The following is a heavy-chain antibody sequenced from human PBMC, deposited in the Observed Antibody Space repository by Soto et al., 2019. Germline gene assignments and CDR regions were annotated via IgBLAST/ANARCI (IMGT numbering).Heavy chain of an antibody. CDR1: GGTFSSYA. CDR3: ARDSRPYCSGGSCYSVYYYYYGMDV. CDR2: IIPIFGTA. Sequence: QVQLVQSGAEVKKPGSSVKVSCKASGGTFSSYAISWVRQAPGQGLEWMGGIIPIFGTANYAQKFQGRVTITADESTSTAYMELSSLRSEDTAVYYCARDSRPYCSGGSCYSVYYYYYGMDVWGQGTTVTVSS. V-gene: IGHV1-69*01. D-gene: IGHD2-15*01. J-gene: IGHJ6*02.